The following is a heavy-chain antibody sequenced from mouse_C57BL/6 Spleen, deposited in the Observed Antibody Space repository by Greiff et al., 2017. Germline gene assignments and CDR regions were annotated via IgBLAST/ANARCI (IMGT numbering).Heavy chain of an antibody. D-gene: IGHD1-1*01. V-gene: IGHV5-9-1*02. CDR3: TRSGGYGSSHRYFDV. CDR2: ISSGGDYI. J-gene: IGHJ1*03. CDR1: GFTFSSYA. Sequence: EVQLVESGEGLVKPGGSLKLSCAASGFTFSSYAMSWVRQTPEKRLEWVAYISSGGDYIYYADTVKGRFTISRDNARNTLYLQMSSLKSEDTAMYYCTRSGGYGSSHRYFDVWGTGTTVTVSS.